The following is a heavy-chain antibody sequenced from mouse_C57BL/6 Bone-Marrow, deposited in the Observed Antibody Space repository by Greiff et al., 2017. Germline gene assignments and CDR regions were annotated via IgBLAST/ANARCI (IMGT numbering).Heavy chain of an antibody. CDR1: GYTFTSYW. CDR2: IDPSDSYT. CDR3: ASEGGRGAMEY. Sequence: QVQLQQPGAELVKPGASVKMSCKASGYTFTSYWMQWVKQRPGQGLEWIGEIDPSDSYTNYNQKFKGKATLTVDTSSSTAYMQLSSLTSEDSAVYYCASEGGRGAMEYWGQGTSVTVSS. J-gene: IGHJ4*01. V-gene: IGHV1-50*01.